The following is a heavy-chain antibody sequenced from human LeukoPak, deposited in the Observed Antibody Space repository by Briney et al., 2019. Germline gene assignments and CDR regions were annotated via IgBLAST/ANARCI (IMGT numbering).Heavy chain of an antibody. Sequence: SGTLSLTCTVSGGSISSSSYYWGWIRQPPGKGLEWIGSIYYSGSTYYNPSLKSRVTISVDTSKNQFSLKLSSVTAADTAVYYCARGRRVYFDYWGQGTLVTVSS. D-gene: IGHD6-13*01. CDR2: IYYSGST. V-gene: IGHV4-39*07. J-gene: IGHJ4*02. CDR3: ARGRRVYFDY. CDR1: GGSISSSSYY.